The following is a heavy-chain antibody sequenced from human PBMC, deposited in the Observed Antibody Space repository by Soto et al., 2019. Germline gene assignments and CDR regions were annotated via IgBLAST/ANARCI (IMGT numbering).Heavy chain of an antibody. CDR2: INAGNGNT. CDR3: ARDGALGFWICYGDYYYYYGMDV. V-gene: IGHV1-3*01. J-gene: IGHJ6*02. CDR1: GYTFTSYA. Sequence: SVKVSCKASGYTFTSYAMHWVRQAPGQRLEWMGWINAGNGNTKYSQKFQGRVTITRDTSASTAYMELSSLRSEDTAVYYCARDGALGFWICYGDYYYYYGMDVRGQGSTVTVSS. D-gene: IGHD3-3*01.